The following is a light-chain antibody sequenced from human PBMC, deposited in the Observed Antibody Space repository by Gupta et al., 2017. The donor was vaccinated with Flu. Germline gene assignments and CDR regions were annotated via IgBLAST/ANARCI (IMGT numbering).Light chain of an antibody. J-gene: IGKJ4*01. Sequence: EIVLTQSPATLSLSPGERATLSCRASQSVSSYLAWYQKKPGQAPRLLIYDASNRAKGIPARCSGSGVGTDFXLTISSXEPEDFAVYYCQQRINWHPVNTFGXGTKVDIK. CDR3: QQRINWHPVNT. CDR1: QSVSSY. CDR2: DAS. V-gene: IGKV3-11*01.